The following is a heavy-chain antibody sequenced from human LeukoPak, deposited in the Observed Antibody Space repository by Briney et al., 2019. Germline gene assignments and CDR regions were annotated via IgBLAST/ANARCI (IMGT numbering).Heavy chain of an antibody. CDR2: LSSNSYYI. CDR1: GFTFSRYT. CDR3: ARASGPFDI. Sequence: GGSLRLSCATSGFTFSRYTMNWVRQAPGKGLEWVSSLSSNSYYIYYADSVKGRFIISRDNAKNSLYLQMNSLRAEDTAVYYCARASGPFDIWGQGTMVTVSS. V-gene: IGHV3-21*01. J-gene: IGHJ3*02. D-gene: IGHD3-10*01.